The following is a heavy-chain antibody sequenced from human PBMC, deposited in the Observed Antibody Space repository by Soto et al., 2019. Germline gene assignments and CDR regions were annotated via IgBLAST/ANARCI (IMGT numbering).Heavy chain of an antibody. CDR2: IIPIFGTA. D-gene: IGHD6-13*01. V-gene: IGHV1-69*13. CDR1: GYSFTDYH. Sequence: SVKVSCKASGYSFTDYHIHWVRQAPGHGLEWMGGIIPIFGTANYAQKFQGRVTITADESTSTAYMELSSLRSEDTAVYYCARTRYRIAAAGPKRSFDYWGQGTLVTVSS. J-gene: IGHJ4*01. CDR3: ARTRYRIAAAGPKRSFDY.